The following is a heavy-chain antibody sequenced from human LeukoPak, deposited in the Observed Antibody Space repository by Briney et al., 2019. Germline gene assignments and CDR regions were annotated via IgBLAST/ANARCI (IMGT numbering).Heavy chain of an antibody. J-gene: IGHJ5*02. Sequence: ASVKVSCKASGYTFTGYYMHWARQAPGQGLEWMGWINPNSGGTNYAQKFQGRVTMTRDTSISTAYMELSRLRSDDTAVYYCANEPTQANWFDPWGQGTLVTVSS. V-gene: IGHV1-2*02. CDR2: INPNSGGT. CDR3: ANEPTQANWFDP. D-gene: IGHD4-11*01. CDR1: GYTFTGYY.